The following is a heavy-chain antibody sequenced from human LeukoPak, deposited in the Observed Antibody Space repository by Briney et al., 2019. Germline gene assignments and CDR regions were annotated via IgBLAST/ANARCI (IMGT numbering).Heavy chain of an antibody. J-gene: IGHJ5*02. Sequence: GGSLSLSCAASGFTFSDYYMSWIRQAPGKGLEWVSYINSSGSTIYYPDSVKGRFTISRDNVKNSPDLQMNSLRAEDTAVYYCARGGLNSFDPWGQGTLVTVSS. V-gene: IGHV3-11*01. CDR3: ARGGLNSFDP. CDR1: GFTFSDYY. D-gene: IGHD2-21*01. CDR2: INSSGSTI.